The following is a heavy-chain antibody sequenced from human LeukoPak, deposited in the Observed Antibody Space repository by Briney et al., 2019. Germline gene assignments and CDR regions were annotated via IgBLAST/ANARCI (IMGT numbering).Heavy chain of an antibody. Sequence: GESLKISCKGSGYSFTTYWIAWVRQMPGKGLEWMGIIYPGDSDTRYSPSFQRQVTISADKSISTAYLQWSSLDASDTAIFYCARLYASYFDYWGQGTLVTVSS. CDR3: ARLYASYFDY. J-gene: IGHJ4*02. CDR1: GYSFTTYW. V-gene: IGHV5-51*01. CDR2: IYPGDSDT. D-gene: IGHD2-2*02.